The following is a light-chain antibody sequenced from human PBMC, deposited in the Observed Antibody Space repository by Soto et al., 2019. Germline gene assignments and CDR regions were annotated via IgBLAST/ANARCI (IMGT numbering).Light chain of an antibody. Sequence: EIVLTQSPATLSLSPGERATLSCRASHSVSASLGWYQQRPGQAPRLLIYDTFNRATGIRGRFSGSGSGTDFTLTISSLEPEDFAVYYCQQRSNLPYTFGQGTKLEIK. CDR1: HSVSAS. V-gene: IGKV3-11*01. CDR2: DTF. CDR3: QQRSNLPYT. J-gene: IGKJ2*01.